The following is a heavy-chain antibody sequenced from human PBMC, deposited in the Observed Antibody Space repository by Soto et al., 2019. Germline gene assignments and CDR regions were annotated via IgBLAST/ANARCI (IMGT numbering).Heavy chain of an antibody. CDR3: ARSAAVIVGYAFET. Sequence: EVQVMESGGDLVQPGGSLRLSCEAAGFTVSRNYMSWVRQAPGKGLECVSVVYTNGNTYFADPVKGRFTVSRDNSRNTLYLQMNSLRVEDTAVYFCARSAAVIVGYAFETWGPGTMVTVSS. V-gene: IGHV3-66*01. CDR2: VYTNGNT. D-gene: IGHD3-22*01. J-gene: IGHJ3*02. CDR1: GFTVSRNY.